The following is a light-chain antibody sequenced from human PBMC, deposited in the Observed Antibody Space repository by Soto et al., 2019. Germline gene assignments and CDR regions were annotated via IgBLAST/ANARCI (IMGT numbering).Light chain of an antibody. CDR1: SSNIGSNN. CDR2: KNN. J-gene: IGLJ1*01. CDR3: ATWDDSLRRYV. V-gene: IGLV1-44*01. Sequence: QSVLTQPPSASGTPGQRVTMSCSGSSSNIGSNNVAWYQQLPGTAPKPLINKNNRRPPGVPDRFSGSKSGSSASLAISGLQAEDEADYYCATWDDSLRRYVFGTGTKVTVL.